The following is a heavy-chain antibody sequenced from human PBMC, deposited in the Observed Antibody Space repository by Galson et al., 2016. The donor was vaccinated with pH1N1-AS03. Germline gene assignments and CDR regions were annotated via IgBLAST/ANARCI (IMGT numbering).Heavy chain of an antibody. CDR3: ARDRRDCSGGSCSQDGWFDP. CDR2: VSARGTT. D-gene: IGHD2-15*01. V-gene: IGHV4-39*07. Sequence: SETLSLTCSVSGASVSHYASYWGWIRQAPGKGLEWIATVSARGTTYHNPSLDSRPTISLDTSKNHFSLTLTSVTAADTAMSYCARDRRDCSGGSCSQDGWFDPWGQGTLVVVSS. J-gene: IGHJ5*02. CDR1: GASVSHYASY.